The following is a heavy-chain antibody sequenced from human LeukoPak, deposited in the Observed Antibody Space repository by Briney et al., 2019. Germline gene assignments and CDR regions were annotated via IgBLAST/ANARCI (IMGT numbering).Heavy chain of an antibody. CDR3: AKRDYSNYNLDY. CDR2: ISGSGRST. Sequence: GGSLRLSCVASGFTFSSYAMTWVRQAPGEGLEWVSAISGSGRSTYYADSVEGRFTISRDNSKNTLYLQMNSLRADDTAVYYCAKRDYSNYNLDYWGQGTLVTVSS. D-gene: IGHD4-11*01. CDR1: GFTFSSYA. J-gene: IGHJ4*02. V-gene: IGHV3-23*01.